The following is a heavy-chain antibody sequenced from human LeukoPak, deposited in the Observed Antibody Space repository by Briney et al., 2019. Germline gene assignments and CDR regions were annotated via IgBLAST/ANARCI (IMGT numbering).Heavy chain of an antibody. CDR1: GFTFSSYA. D-gene: IGHD6-19*01. Sequence: GGSLRLSCAASGFTFSSYAMSWVRQAPGKGLEWVSAISGSGGSTYYADSVKSRFTISRDNSKNTLYLQMNSLRAEDTAVYYCAKVYSSGWYVDYWGQGTLVTVSS. CDR2: ISGSGGST. J-gene: IGHJ4*02. V-gene: IGHV3-23*01. CDR3: AKVYSSGWYVDY.